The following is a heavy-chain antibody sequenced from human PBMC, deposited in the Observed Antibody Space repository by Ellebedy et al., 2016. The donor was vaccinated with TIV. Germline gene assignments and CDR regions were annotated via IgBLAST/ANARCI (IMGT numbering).Heavy chain of an antibody. CDR1: RFTVSNKY. V-gene: IGHV3-53*01. CDR2: IASDGTT. Sequence: PGGSLRLSCAASRFTVSNKYMSWVRKAPGKGLAWVSVIASDGTTYYTDSVKGRFTISRDTSKNTLYLQMNSLRAEDTAVYYCSKFAGSGTDAFDIWGQGTMVTVSS. CDR3: SKFAGSGTDAFDI. D-gene: IGHD3-10*01. J-gene: IGHJ3*02.